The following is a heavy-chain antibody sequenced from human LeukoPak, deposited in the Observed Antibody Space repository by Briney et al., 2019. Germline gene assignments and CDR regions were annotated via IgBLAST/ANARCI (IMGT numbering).Heavy chain of an antibody. J-gene: IGHJ3*02. CDR3: ARDDGATSANAFDI. CDR1: GYTFTGYY. CDR2: INPNSGGT. Sequence: ASVKVSCKASGYTFTGYYMHWVRQAPGQGLEWMGWINPNSGGTNYAQKLQGRVAMTWDTSISTAYMELSSLRSDDMAVYYCARDDGATSANAFDIWGQGTMVTVSS. V-gene: IGHV1-2*02. D-gene: IGHD5-24*01.